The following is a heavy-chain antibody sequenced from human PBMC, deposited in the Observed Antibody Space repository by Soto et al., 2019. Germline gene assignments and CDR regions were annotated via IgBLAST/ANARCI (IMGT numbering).Heavy chain of an antibody. CDR1: GGSISSGGYS. CDR3: ARTYYYGSGSYYTEYYFDY. V-gene: IGHV4-30-2*01. J-gene: IGHJ4*02. CDR2: IYHSGST. Sequence: QLQLQESGSGLVKPSPTLSLTCAVSGGSISSGGYSWSWIQQPPGKGLEWIGYIYHSGSTYYNPSLKSRVTISVDRSKNQFSLKLSSVTAADTAVYYCARTYYYGSGSYYTEYYFDYWGQGTLVTVSS. D-gene: IGHD3-10*01.